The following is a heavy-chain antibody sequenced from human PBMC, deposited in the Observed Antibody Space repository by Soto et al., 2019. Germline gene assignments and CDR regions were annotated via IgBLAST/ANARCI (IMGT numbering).Heavy chain of an antibody. CDR1: GGTFSSYA. CDR3: ATLKGDYGSGRSTHYYYYGMGV. D-gene: IGHD3-10*01. V-gene: IGHV1-69*13. J-gene: IGHJ6*02. Sequence: GASVKVSCKASGGTFSSYAISWVRQAPGQGLEWMGGIIPIFGTANYAQKFQGRVTITADESTSTAYMELSSLRSEDTAVYYCATLKGDYGSGRSTHYYYYGMGVWGQGTTVTVSS. CDR2: IIPIFGTA.